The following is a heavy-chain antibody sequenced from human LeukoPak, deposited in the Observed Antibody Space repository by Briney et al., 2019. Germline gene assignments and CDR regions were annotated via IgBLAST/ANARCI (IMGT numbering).Heavy chain of an antibody. CDR3: ARDTLYYDFWSGYFDY. CDR2: ISADGGGT. CDR1: GFTFSSYA. D-gene: IGHD3-3*01. J-gene: IGHJ4*02. Sequence: GGSLRLSCVVSGFTFSSYAMSWVRQAPGKGLEWVSGISADGGGTFYADSGKGRFTISRDNSKNTLYLQMNSLRAEDTAVYYCARDTLYYDFWSGYFDYWGQGTLVTVSS. V-gene: IGHV3-23*01.